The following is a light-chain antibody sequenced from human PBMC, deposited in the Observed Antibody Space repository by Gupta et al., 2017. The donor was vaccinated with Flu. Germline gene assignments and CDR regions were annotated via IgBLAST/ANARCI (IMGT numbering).Light chain of an antibody. CDR1: SSYIGDSKN. CDR3: CSPTRTIALWI. V-gene: IGLV2-14*01. Sequence: QSALTQPASVSGSPGQSITISCIGSSSYIGDSKNVSWYQHHPGKAPNLLIYEVNDRPSGVADRFSGSKSGNTASLTISGVQPEDEADYYCCSPTRTIALWIFGGGTKLTVV. J-gene: IGLJ3*02. CDR2: EVN.